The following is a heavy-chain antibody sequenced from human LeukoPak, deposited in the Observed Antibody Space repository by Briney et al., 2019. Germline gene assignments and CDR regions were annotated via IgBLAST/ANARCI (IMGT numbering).Heavy chain of an antibody. J-gene: IGHJ4*02. V-gene: IGHV3-30-3*01. CDR2: ISYDGSNK. CDR1: GFTFSSYA. CDR3: ASGTIALWFGEQYLFDY. D-gene: IGHD3-10*01. Sequence: PGGSLRPSCAASGFTFSSYAMHWVRQAPGKGLEWVAVISYDGSNKYYADSVKGRFTISRDNSKNTLYLQMNSLRAEDTAVYYCASGTIALWFGEQYLFDYWGQGTLVTVSS.